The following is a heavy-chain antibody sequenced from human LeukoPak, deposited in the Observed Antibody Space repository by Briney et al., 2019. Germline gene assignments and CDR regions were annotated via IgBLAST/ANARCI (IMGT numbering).Heavy chain of an antibody. V-gene: IGHV4-59*01. Sequence: SETLSLTCTVSGGSISSYHWSWIRQPPGKGLQWIGFIYSSGSTNYNPSLKSRVTISLDTSKNQFSLRVSSVTSADTAVYYCARGNSGYDYAFDVWGQGTMVTVSS. CDR1: GGSISSYH. D-gene: IGHD5-12*01. CDR3: ARGNSGYDYAFDV. CDR2: IYSSGST. J-gene: IGHJ3*01.